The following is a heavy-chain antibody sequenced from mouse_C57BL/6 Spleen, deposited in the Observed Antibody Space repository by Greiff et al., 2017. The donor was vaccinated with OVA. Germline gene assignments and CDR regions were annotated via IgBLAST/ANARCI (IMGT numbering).Heavy chain of an antibody. CDR2: ISSGGDYI. CDR1: GFTFSSYA. J-gene: IGHJ1*03. V-gene: IGHV5-9-1*02. Sequence: EVQLVESGEGLVKPGGSLKLSCAASGFTFSSYAMSWVRQTPEKRLEWVASISSGGDYIYYADTVKGRFTISRDNARNTLYLQMSSLKSEDTAMYYCTRDYGSIWYFDVWGTGTTVTVSS. D-gene: IGHD1-1*01. CDR3: TRDYGSIWYFDV.